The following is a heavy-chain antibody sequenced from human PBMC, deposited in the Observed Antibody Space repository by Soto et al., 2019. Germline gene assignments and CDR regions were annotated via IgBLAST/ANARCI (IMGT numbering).Heavy chain of an antibody. J-gene: IGHJ4*02. CDR3: AVYGYGVSAAAY. Sequence: LRLSCAGSGLTFSHDWLSWVRQAPGKGLEWVANINQDGSERYYVDSVRGRFTISRDNVENSLYLQLNSLRPEDTAVYYCAVYGYGVSAAAYWGQGTLVTVSS. CDR1: GLTFSHDW. V-gene: IGHV3-7*03. D-gene: IGHD4-17*01. CDR2: INQDGSER.